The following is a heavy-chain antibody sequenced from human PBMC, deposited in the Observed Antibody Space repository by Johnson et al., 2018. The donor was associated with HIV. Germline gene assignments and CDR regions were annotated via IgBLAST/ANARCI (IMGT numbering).Heavy chain of an antibody. V-gene: IGHV3-66*02. CDR3: ARDGRDLVTRGSFDV. J-gene: IGHJ3*01. CDR1: GITVSSNY. D-gene: IGHD5-18*01. CDR2: IFTVGDV. Sequence: VQLVESGGGLAQQGGSLRLSCAASGITVSSNYMSWVRQAPGKGLEWVSVIFTVGDVYYADSVKGRFTISRDNSKNFLYLQMNSLRPEDTAVYYCARDGRDLVTRGSFDVWGQGTMVTVSS.